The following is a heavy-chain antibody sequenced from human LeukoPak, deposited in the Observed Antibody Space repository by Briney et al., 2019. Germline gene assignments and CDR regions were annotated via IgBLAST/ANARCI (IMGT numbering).Heavy chain of an antibody. V-gene: IGHV4-59*01. CDR1: GGSISSYY. Sequence: SETLSLTCTVSGGSISSYYWSWTRQPPGKGLEWIGYIYYSGSTNYNPSLKSRVTISVDTSKNQFSLKLSSVTAAGTAVYYCARSPTTDYFDYWGQGTLVTVSS. D-gene: IGHD5-12*01. CDR2: IYYSGST. J-gene: IGHJ4*02. CDR3: ARSPTTDYFDY.